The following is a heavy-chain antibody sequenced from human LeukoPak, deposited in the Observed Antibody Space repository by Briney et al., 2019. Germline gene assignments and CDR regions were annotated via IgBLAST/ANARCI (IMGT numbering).Heavy chain of an antibody. CDR3: ASLGNYYDRSGYYEIIDY. CDR2: INPNSGGT. J-gene: IGHJ4*02. V-gene: IGHV1-2*02. Sequence: ASVKVSCKASGYTFTGYYMHWVRQAPGQGLEWMGWINPNSGGTNYAQKFQGRVTMTRDTSISTAYMELSRLRSDDTAVYYCASLGNYYDRSGYYEIIDYWGQGTLVTVSS. D-gene: IGHD3-22*01. CDR1: GYTFTGYY.